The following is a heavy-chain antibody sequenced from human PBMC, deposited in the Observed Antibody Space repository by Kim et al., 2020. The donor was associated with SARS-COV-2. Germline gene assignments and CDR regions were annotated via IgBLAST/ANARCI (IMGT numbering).Heavy chain of an antibody. Sequence: ASVKVSCKASGYTFTSYAMHWVRQAPGQRLEWMGWINAGNGNTKYSQKFQGRVTITRDTSASTAYMELSSLRSEDTAVYYCARDPPSGIAAAGTGWFDPWGQGTLVTVSS. CDR2: INAGNGNT. CDR3: ARDPPSGIAAAGTGWFDP. CDR1: GYTFTSYA. J-gene: IGHJ5*02. V-gene: IGHV1-3*01. D-gene: IGHD6-13*01.